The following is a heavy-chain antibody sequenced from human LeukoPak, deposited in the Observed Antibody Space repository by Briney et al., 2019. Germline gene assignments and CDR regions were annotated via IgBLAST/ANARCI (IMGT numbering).Heavy chain of an antibody. J-gene: IGHJ4*02. Sequence: GSLRLSCAASGFTFSNAWMRWVRQAPGKGLEWVGRIKSKTDGGTTDYAAPVKGRFTISRDGSKNTLYLQMNSLKTEDTAVYYCTTVWVLTGYYNTLYFDYWGQGTLVTVSS. CDR2: IKSKTDGGTT. CDR1: GFTFSNAW. CDR3: TTVWVLTGYYNTLYFDY. V-gene: IGHV3-15*01. D-gene: IGHD3-9*01.